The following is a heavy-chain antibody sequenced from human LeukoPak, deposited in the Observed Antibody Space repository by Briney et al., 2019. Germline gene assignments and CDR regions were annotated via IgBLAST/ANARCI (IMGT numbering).Heavy chain of an antibody. Sequence: GGSLRLSCAASGFTLSGYWMSWVRQAPGKGLEWVANIKRDGSEKYYVDSVKGRFNISRDNAKNSLYLQMNSLRVEDTAVYYCVRDDGATKPCWGQGTLVTVSS. CDR3: VRDDGATKPC. V-gene: IGHV3-7*01. D-gene: IGHD1-26*01. CDR2: IKRDGSEK. J-gene: IGHJ4*02. CDR1: GFTLSGYW.